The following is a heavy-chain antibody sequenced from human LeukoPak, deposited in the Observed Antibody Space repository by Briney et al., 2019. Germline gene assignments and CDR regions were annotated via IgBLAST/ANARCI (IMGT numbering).Heavy chain of an antibody. V-gene: IGHV3-9*01. CDR2: IGWNSGGI. CDR1: GFTFSSYS. CDR3: ARELDVLGGTAAAGPEDY. J-gene: IGHJ4*02. D-gene: IGHD6-13*01. Sequence: PGGSLRLSCAASGFTFSSYSMNWVRQAPGKGLEWVSGIGWNSGGIVYADSVKGRFTISRDNAKNSLSLQMNSLRAEDTAVYYCARELDVLGGTAAAGPEDYWGQGTLVTVSS.